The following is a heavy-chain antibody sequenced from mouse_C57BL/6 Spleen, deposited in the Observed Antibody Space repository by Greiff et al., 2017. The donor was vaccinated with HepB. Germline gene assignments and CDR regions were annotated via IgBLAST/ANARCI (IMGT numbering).Heavy chain of an antibody. CDR2: IHPNSGST. J-gene: IGHJ1*03. Sequence: QVQLQQPGAELVKPGASVKLSCKASGYTFTSYWMHWVKQRPGQGLEWIGMIHPNSGSTNYNEKFKSKATLTVDKSSSTAYMQLSSLTSEDSAVYYCARSGSITTVVDWYCDVWGTGTTVTVSS. V-gene: IGHV1-64*01. CDR3: ARSGSITTVVDWYCDV. CDR1: GYTFTSYW. D-gene: IGHD1-1*01.